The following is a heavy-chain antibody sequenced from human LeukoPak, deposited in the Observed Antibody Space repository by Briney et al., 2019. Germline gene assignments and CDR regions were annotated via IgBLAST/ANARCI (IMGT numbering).Heavy chain of an antibody. CDR1: GFTFSSYA. D-gene: IGHD3-10*01. J-gene: IGHJ4*02. V-gene: IGHV3-23*01. CDR2: ISGSGGST. Sequence: GGSLRLSCAASGFTFSSYAMSWVRQAPGKGLEWVSAISGSGGSTYYADSVKGRFTISRDNSKNTLYLQMNSLRAEDTAVYYCARDATYGSGRPYYFDYWGQGTLVTVSS. CDR3: ARDATYGSGRPYYFDY.